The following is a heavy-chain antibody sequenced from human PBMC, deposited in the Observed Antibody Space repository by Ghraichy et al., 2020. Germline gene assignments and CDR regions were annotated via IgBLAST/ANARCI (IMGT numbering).Heavy chain of an antibody. CDR2: TFYTSKWNN. CDR1: GDSVFRNDVA. D-gene: IGHD5/OR15-5a*01. Sequence: SQTLSLTCAISGDSVFRNDVAWNWITQSPSRGLEWLGRTFYTSKWNNDYALFVESRMTINLDTSKNQFFLQLNSVTPEDTAIYYCARGRHSVLDSWGQGTLVTVSS. J-gene: IGHJ4*02. V-gene: IGHV6-1*01. CDR3: ARGRHSVLDS.